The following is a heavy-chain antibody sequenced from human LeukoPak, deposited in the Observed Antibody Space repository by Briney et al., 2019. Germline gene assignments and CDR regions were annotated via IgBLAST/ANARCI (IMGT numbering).Heavy chain of an antibody. J-gene: IGHJ4*02. D-gene: IGHD4-17*01. CDR3: AKGGASVTRYVDY. CDR2: ISYDGSNE. Sequence: GGALRLSCAASGFTFSSYVMHWVREAPGKGLGWVAIISYDGSNEYYADSVKGRFTISRDNSKNTLYLQMNSLRAADTAVYYCAKGGASVTRYVDYWGQGTLVTVSS. CDR1: GFTFSSYV. V-gene: IGHV3-30*04.